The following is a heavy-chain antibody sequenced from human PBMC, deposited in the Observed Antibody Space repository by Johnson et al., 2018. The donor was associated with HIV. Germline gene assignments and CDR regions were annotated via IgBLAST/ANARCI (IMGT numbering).Heavy chain of an antibody. J-gene: IGHJ3*02. Sequence: VQLVESGGGLVQPGGSLRLSCAASEFTFSGSAMSWVRQAPGKGLEWLSFSSSSGDIIRYEEHVKGRITISRDNSKNSLYLQMNSLRAEDTAVYYCARGPSQLYWPDVAFDIWGQGTTVTVSS. V-gene: IGHV3-23*04. CDR2: SSSSGDII. CDR3: ARGPSQLYWPDVAFDI. D-gene: IGHD2-8*02. CDR1: EFTFSGSA.